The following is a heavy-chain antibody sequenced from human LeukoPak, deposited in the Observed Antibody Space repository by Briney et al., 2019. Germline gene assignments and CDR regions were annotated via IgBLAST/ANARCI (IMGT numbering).Heavy chain of an antibody. D-gene: IGHD1-7*01. CDR1: GGTFSSYA. V-gene: IGHV1-69*05. CDR3: ARGTITGTTLNAFDI. J-gene: IGHJ3*02. CDR2: IIPIFGTA. Sequence: SVKVSCKASGGTFSSYAISWVRHAPGQGLEWMGGIIPIFGTANYAQKFQGRVTITTDEATSTAYMELSSLRSEDTAVYYCARGTITGTTLNAFDIWGQGTMVTVSS.